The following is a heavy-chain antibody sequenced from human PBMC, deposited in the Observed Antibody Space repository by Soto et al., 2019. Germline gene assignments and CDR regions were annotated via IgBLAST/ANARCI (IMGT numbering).Heavy chain of an antibody. CDR2: IIPIFGTA. CDR3: ARVDYDSSGYYSELWDYYFDY. V-gene: IGHV1-69*13. D-gene: IGHD3-22*01. J-gene: IGHJ4*02. Sequence: SVKVSCKASGGTFSSCAISWVRQAPGQGLEWMGGIIPIFGTANYAQKFQGRVTITADESTSTAYMELSSLRSEDTAVYYCARVDYDSSGYYSELWDYYFDYWGQGTLVTVSS. CDR1: GGTFSSCA.